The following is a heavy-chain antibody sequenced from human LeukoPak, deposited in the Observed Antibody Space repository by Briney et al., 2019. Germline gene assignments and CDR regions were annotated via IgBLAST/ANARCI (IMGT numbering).Heavy chain of an antibody. CDR1: GGSISSSSYH. J-gene: IGHJ4*02. V-gene: IGHV4-39*01. CDR2: IYYSGNT. Sequence: SETLSLTCTVSGGSISSSSYHWGWIRQPPGKGLEWIGTIYYSGNTYYNPSLKSRVTISVDTPKNQFSLKLSSVTAADTAVYYCARRSWASYYFDYWGQGTLVTVSS. D-gene: IGHD7-27*01. CDR3: ARRSWASYYFDY.